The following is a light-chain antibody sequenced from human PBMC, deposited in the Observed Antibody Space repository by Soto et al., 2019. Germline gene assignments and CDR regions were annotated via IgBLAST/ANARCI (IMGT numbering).Light chain of an antibody. CDR3: QQYNKWPRT. J-gene: IGKJ1*01. Sequence: EIVMTQSPATLSVSPGDWATLSCRASQSVRTNLAWYQQKPGQAPRLLIYGASTRATGIPVRFSGSGSGTEFTLTISSLQSEDFAVYYCQQYNKWPRTFGQGTKVDIK. CDR2: GAS. CDR1: QSVRTN. V-gene: IGKV3-15*01.